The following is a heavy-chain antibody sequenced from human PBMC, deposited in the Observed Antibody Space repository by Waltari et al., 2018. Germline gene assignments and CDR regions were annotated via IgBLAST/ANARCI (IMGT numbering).Heavy chain of an antibody. J-gene: IGHJ6*02. CDR3: AREVEDIVVVPAATSGGMDV. D-gene: IGHD2-2*01. CDR2: IYYSGST. V-gene: IGHV4-30-4*08. Sequence: QVQLQESGPGLVKPSQTLSHTCTVSGCSISRGDYYWSWIRQPPGKGREGIGDIYYSGSTHYNPSLKSRVTISVDTSKNQFSLKLSSVTAADTAVYYCAREVEDIVVVPAATSGGMDVWGQGTTVTVSS. CDR1: GCSISRGDYY.